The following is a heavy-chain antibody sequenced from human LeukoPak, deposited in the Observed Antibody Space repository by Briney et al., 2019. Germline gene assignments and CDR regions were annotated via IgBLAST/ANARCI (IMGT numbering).Heavy chain of an antibody. CDR3: AKDLGNDYGDY. CDR2: ISYDGSNK. Sequence: GGSLRLSCAASGFAFSTYSIDWVRQAPGKGLEWVAVISYDGSNKYYADSVKGRFTISRDNSKNTLYLQMNSLRAEDTAVYYCAKDLGNDYGDYWGQGTLVTVSP. V-gene: IGHV3-30*18. CDR1: GFAFSTYS. D-gene: IGHD3-16*01. J-gene: IGHJ4*02.